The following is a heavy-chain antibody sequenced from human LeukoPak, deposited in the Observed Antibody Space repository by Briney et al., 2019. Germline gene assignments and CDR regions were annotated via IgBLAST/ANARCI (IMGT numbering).Heavy chain of an antibody. CDR2: INPNSGGT. D-gene: IGHD6-13*01. J-gene: IGHJ5*02. Sequence: ASVKVSCKASGYTFTGYYMHWVRQAPGQGLEWMGWINPNSGGTNYAQKFQGRVTMTRDTSISTAYMEPSRLRSDDTAVYYCARDDSSSWFNWFDPWGQGTLVTVSS. CDR3: ARDDSSSWFNWFDP. V-gene: IGHV1-2*02. CDR1: GYTFTGYY.